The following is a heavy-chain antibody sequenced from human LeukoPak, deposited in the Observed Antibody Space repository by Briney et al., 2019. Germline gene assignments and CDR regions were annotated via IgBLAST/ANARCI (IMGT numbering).Heavy chain of an antibody. V-gene: IGHV4-31*11. J-gene: IGHJ4*02. Sequence: SQTLSLTCAVSGGSISSGGYSWSWIRQHPGKGLEWIGYIYYSGSTYYNPSLKSRVTISVDTSKNQFSLKLSSVTAADTAVYYCARVPYDFWSGSIDYWGQGTLVTVSS. CDR3: ARVPYDFWSGSIDY. CDR1: GGSISSGGYS. CDR2: IYYSGST. D-gene: IGHD3-3*01.